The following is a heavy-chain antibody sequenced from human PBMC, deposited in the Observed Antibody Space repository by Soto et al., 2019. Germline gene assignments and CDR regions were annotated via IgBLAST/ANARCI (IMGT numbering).Heavy chain of an antibody. D-gene: IGHD2-2*03. CDR2: INAGNGNT. J-gene: IGHJ3*02. Sequence: ASVKVSCKASGYTFTSYAMHWVRQAPGQRLEWMGWINAGNGNTKYSQKFQGRVTITRDTSASTAYTELSSLRSEDTAVYYCARDRSREMDSFGAFDIWGQGTLVTVSS. V-gene: IGHV1-3*01. CDR1: GYTFTSYA. CDR3: ARDRSREMDSFGAFDI.